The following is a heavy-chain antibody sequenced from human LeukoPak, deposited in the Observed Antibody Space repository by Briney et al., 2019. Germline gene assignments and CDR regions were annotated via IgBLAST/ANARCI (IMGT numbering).Heavy chain of an antibody. CDR1: GDTVSGNSAA. J-gene: IGHJ4*02. CDR3: ARGTNDYADPVFDS. CDR2: TYYRSKWYH. V-gene: IGHV6-1*01. Sequence: SQTLSLTCAISGDTVSGNSAAWNWIRQSPSRGLEWLGRTYYRSKWYHDYATSVKSRMTINPDTSKNQVSLQLKSVIPEDTAVYYCARGTNDYADPVFDSWGQGTLVTVSS. D-gene: IGHD4-17*01.